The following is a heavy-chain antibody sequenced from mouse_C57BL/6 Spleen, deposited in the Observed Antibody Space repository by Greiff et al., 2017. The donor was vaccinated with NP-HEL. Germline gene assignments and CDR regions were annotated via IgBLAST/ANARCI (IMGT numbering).Heavy chain of an antibody. CDR3: EGMDDYDNFDY. D-gene: IGHD2-4*01. CDR2: IHPNSGST. J-gene: IGHJ2*01. CDR1: GYTFTSYW. Sequence: QVHVKQPGAELVKPGASVKLSCKASGYTFTSYWMHWVKQRPGQGLEWIGMIHPNSGSTNYNEKFKSKATLTVDKSSSTAYMQLSSLTSEDSAVYYCEGMDDYDNFDYWGQGTTLTVSS. V-gene: IGHV1-64*01.